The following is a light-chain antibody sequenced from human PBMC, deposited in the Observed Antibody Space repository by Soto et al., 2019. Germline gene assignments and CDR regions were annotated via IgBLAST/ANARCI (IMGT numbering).Light chain of an antibody. CDR1: QSISIY. CDR2: DAS. V-gene: IGKV3-11*01. CDR3: QVFGSSPRYT. J-gene: IGKJ2*01. Sequence: EIVLTQSPATLSLSPGERATLSCRASQSISIYLAWYQQKPGQAPRLLIYDASNRATGIPARFSGSGSGTDFTLTISSLEPEDFAVYYCQVFGSSPRYTFGRGTKLEIK.